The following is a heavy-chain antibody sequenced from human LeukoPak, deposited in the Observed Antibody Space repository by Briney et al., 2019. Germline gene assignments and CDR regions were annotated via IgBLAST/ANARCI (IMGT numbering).Heavy chain of an antibody. CDR2: INPDSGGT. CDR1: GCTFTSYG. V-gene: IGHV1-2*02. CDR3: ARDPRIKAARDDNWFDP. D-gene: IGHD6-13*01. J-gene: IGHJ5*02. Sequence: ASVKVSCKASGCTFTSYGISGVRQAPGQGLEWMGWINPDSGGTDYAQKFQGRVTMTRDTSITTAYMELSRLTSDDTAAYFCARDPRIKAARDDNWFDPWGQGTLVSVSP.